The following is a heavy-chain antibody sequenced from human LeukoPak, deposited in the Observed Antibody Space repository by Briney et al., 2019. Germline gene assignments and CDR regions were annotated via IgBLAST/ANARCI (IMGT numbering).Heavy chain of an antibody. D-gene: IGHD6-19*01. Sequence: PSETLSLTCTVSGGSISSGSYYWSWIRQPAGKGLEWIGRIYTSGSTNYNPSLKSRVTISVDTSKNQFSLKLSSVTAADTAVYYCARTYSSGSSLDYWGQGTLVTVSS. J-gene: IGHJ4*02. CDR1: GGSISSGSYY. CDR2: IYTSGST. V-gene: IGHV4-61*02. CDR3: ARTYSSGSSLDY.